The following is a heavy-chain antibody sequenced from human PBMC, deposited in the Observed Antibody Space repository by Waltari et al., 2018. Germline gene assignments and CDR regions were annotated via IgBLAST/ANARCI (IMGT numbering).Heavy chain of an antibody. CDR2: MKGDGDGV. J-gene: IGHJ4*02. V-gene: IGHV3-74*01. CDR3: ARANPADFDY. Sequence: EVQLVESGGGLVQPGGSLRLSCAASGFTFSSYWIHWVRQAPGKGLVWVSRMKGDGDGVNYADAVKGRLTITRDNAKNTVYLQMNSLRAEDTAVYYCARANPADFDYWGQGVLVTVSS. CDR1: GFTFSSYW.